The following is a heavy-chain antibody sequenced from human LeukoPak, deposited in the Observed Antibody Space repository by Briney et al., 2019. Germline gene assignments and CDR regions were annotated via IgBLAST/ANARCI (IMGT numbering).Heavy chain of an antibody. V-gene: IGHV3-23*01. J-gene: IGHJ4*02. CDR3: AKDHIGYCSSTSCYVGYFDY. D-gene: IGHD2-2*01. CDR2: ISGSGGST. CDR1: GFTFSSYA. Sequence: GGSLRLSCAASGFTFSSYAMSWVRQAPGKGLEWVSAISGSGGSTYYADSVKGRFTISRDNPKNTLYLQMNSLRAEDTAVYYCAKDHIGYCSSTSCYVGYFDYWGQGTQVTVSS.